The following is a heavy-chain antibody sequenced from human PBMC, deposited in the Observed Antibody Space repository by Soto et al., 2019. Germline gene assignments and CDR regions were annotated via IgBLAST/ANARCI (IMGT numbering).Heavy chain of an antibody. J-gene: IGHJ4*02. V-gene: IGHV4-61*01. Sequence: ETLSLTCTVSGGSVSSGSYYWSWIRQPPGKGLEWIGYIYYSGSTNYNPSLKSRVTISVDTSKNQFSLKLSSVTAADTAVYYCARRVYYYDSSGHFDYWGQGTLVTVSS. CDR1: GGSVSSGSYY. CDR2: IYYSGST. D-gene: IGHD3-22*01. CDR3: ARRVYYYDSSGHFDY.